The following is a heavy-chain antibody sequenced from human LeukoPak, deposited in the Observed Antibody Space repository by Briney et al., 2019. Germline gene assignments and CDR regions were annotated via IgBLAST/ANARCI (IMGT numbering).Heavy chain of an antibody. J-gene: IGHJ4*02. V-gene: IGHV4-31*03. D-gene: IGHD5-18*01. CDR3: ARERVRGYSYGSIDY. Sequence: SETLSLTCTVSGGSISSGGYYWSWIRQHPGKGLEWIGYIYYSGGTYYNPSLKSRVTISVDTSKNQFSLKLSSVTAADTAVYYCARERVRGYSYGSIDYWGQGTLVTVSS. CDR1: GGSISSGGYY. CDR2: IYYSGGT.